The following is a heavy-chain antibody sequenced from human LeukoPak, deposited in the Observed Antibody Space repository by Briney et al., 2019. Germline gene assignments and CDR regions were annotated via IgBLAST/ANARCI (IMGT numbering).Heavy chain of an antibody. D-gene: IGHD6-13*01. V-gene: IGHV1-18*01. J-gene: IGHJ4*02. CDR3: ARDLSIAVAGTSDY. Sequence: ASVKVSCKASGYTFTSYGISWVRQAPGQGLEWMGWISAYNGHTNYAQKLQGRVTMTTDTSTSTAYMELRSLRSDDTAVYYCARDLSIAVAGTSDYWGRGTLVTVSS. CDR1: GYTFTSYG. CDR2: ISAYNGHT.